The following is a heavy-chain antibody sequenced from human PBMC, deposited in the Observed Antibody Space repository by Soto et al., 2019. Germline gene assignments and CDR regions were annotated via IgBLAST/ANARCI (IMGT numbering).Heavy chain of an antibody. CDR2: IRSKAYGGTT. CDR3: TTTVTNLGLLWFDY. Sequence: GGSLRLSCTASGFTFGDYAMSWVRQAPGKGLEWVGFIRSKAYGGTTEYAASVKGRFTISRDDSKSIAYLQMNSLKTEDTAVYYCTTTVTNLGLLWFDYWGQGTLVTVSS. V-gene: IGHV3-49*04. D-gene: IGHD4-4*01. J-gene: IGHJ4*02. CDR1: GFTFGDYA.